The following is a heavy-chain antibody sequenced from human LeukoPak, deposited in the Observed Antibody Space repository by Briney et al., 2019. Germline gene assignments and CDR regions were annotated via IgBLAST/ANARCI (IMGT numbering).Heavy chain of an antibody. V-gene: IGHV3-23*01. J-gene: IGHJ3*02. CDR2: ISGSGGST. CDR3: AKLGMADAFAI. CDR1: GFTFSSYA. Sequence: GGSLRLSCAASGFTFSSYAMSWARQAPGKGLEWVSAISGSGGSTYYADSVKGRFTISRDNSKNTLSLQMNSLRAEDTAVYYCAKLGMADAFAIWGQGPMVTVSS. D-gene: IGHD3-16*01.